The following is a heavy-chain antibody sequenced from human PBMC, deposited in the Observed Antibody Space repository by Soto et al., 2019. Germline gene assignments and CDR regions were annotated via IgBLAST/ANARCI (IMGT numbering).Heavy chain of an antibody. CDR3: AREKWLVSRTATFDI. Sequence: QVQLVQSGAEVKKPGASVKVSCKASGYTFINYYMHWVRQAPGQGLEWMGIINPNGGSTTYAQKVPGRVTLTRDTSTNTVNMELSSLRSEDTAVYFCAREKWLVSRTATFDIGGQGTMVTASS. J-gene: IGHJ3*02. D-gene: IGHD6-19*01. CDR2: INPNGGST. CDR1: GYTFINYY. V-gene: IGHV1-46*01.